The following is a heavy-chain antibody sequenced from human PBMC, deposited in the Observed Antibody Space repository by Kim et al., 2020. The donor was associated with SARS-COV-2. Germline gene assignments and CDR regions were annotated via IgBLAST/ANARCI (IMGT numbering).Heavy chain of an antibody. Sequence: SETLSLTCTVSGGSISSYYWSWIRQPPGKGLEWIGYIYYSGSTNYNPSLKSRVTISVDTSKNQFSLKLSSVTAADTAVYYCARGGSSIAARPWVDYWGQGTLVTVSS. CDR3: ARGGSSIAARPWVDY. J-gene: IGHJ4*02. CDR1: GGSISSYY. D-gene: IGHD6-6*01. CDR2: IYYSGST. V-gene: IGHV4-59*13.